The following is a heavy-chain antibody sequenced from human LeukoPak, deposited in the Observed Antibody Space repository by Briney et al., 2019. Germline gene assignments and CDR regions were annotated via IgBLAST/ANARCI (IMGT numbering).Heavy chain of an antibody. CDR1: GGSISSSNW. CDR3: ARQTLIWFGELPSPDY. Sequence: PSGTLSLTCAVSGGSISSSNWWSWVRPPPGKGLEWIGEIYHSGSTNYNPSLKSRVTISVDTSKNQFSLKLSSVTAADTAVYYCARQTLIWFGELPSPDYWGQGTLVTVSS. D-gene: IGHD3-10*01. V-gene: IGHV4-4*02. J-gene: IGHJ4*02. CDR2: IYHSGST.